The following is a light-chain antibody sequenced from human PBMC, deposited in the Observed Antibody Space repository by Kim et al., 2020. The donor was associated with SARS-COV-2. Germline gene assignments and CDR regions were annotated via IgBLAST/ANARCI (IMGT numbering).Light chain of an antibody. Sequence: DIQMTQSPSFLSASVGDRVTITCRASQTMSDYLSWFQQQTGKAPKLLIFSASTLQSGVPSRFSGSGSGTDFSLTISNLQPEDIATYYCVQTYSMPITFGQGTRLEIK. CDR1: QTMSDY. V-gene: IGKV1-39*01. J-gene: IGKJ5*01. CDR2: SAS. CDR3: VQTYSMPIT.